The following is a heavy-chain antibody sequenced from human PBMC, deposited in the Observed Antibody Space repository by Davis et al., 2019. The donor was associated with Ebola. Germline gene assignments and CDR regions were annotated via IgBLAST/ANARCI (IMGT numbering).Heavy chain of an antibody. J-gene: IGHJ2*01. CDR3: AGFGEFHWYFDL. V-gene: IGHV3-7*03. Sequence: GESLKISCAASGFIFPNYWMSWVRQAPGKGLEWVANIKHDGSEKYYVDSVKGRFTISRDNVKNSLYLQMNSLRAEDTAVYYCAGFGEFHWYFDLWGRGTLVSVSS. CDR2: IKHDGSEK. D-gene: IGHD3-10*01. CDR1: GFIFPNYW.